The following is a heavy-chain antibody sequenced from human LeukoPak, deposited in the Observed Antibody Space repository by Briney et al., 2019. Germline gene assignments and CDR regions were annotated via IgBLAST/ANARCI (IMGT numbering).Heavy chain of an antibody. CDR3: AKSNGYGLIDY. Sequence: PGGSLRLSCAASGFTFDDYGMSWVRQAPGKGLEWIGNIYSSGNTYYNASLKSRVTMYIDTSKNQFSLKLSSVTAADTAMYYCAKSNGYGLIDYWGQGTLVTVSS. CDR2: IYSSGNT. V-gene: IGHV4-59*04. D-gene: IGHD5-12*01. CDR1: GFTFDDYG. J-gene: IGHJ4*02.